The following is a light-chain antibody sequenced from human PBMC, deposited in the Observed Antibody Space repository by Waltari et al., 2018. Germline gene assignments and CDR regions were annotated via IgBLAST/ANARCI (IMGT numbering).Light chain of an antibody. CDR2: DDR. CDR1: NIGDTS. Sequence: SYVLTQPPSVSVAPGKTASISCGGNNIGDTSVHWYQQKAGRAPVVVIYDDRDRPPGIPERFSGSNSGNSATLTISRVEAGDEADYYCQLWDKSSDHRVFGGGTKLTVL. V-gene: IGLV3-21*04. J-gene: IGLJ3*02. CDR3: QLWDKSSDHRV.